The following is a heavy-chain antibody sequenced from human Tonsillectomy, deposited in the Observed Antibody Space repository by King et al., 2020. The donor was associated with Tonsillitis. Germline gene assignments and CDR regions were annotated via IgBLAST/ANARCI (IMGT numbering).Heavy chain of an antibody. Sequence: QLVQSGADLKKHGESLKIYCKGSGYSFTSYWIVWMRQMPGKGLESMGIIYPGDSDTRYTPSFQCHVTISADKSSSTAYLQWSSLKASDTAMYYCASLNIAAAPGDYWGQGTLVTVSS. J-gene: IGHJ4*02. D-gene: IGHD6-13*01. CDR1: GYSFTSYW. CDR3: ASLNIAAAPGDY. CDR2: IYPGDSDT. V-gene: IGHV5-51*01.